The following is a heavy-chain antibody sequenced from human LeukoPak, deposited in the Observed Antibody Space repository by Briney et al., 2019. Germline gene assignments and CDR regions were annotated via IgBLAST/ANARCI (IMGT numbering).Heavy chain of an antibody. J-gene: IGHJ6*02. V-gene: IGHV3-33*01. CDR1: GSTFSSYG. CDR2: IWYDGTDK. D-gene: IGHD3-10*01. Sequence: GGSLRLSCAASGSTFSSYGVHWVRQGPGKGLEWVTFIWYDGTDKNYADSVKGRFTISRDNSKNTLYLQMNSLRAEDTAVYYCARSGSTYYYGMDVWGQGTTVTVSS. CDR3: ARSGSTYYYGMDV.